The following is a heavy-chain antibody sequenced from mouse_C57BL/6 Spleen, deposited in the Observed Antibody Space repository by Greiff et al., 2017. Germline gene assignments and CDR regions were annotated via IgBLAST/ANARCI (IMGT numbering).Heavy chain of an antibody. J-gene: IGHJ2*01. CDR3: ARPDYYGSSFDY. V-gene: IGHV5-17*01. D-gene: IGHD1-1*01. CDR1: GFTFSDYG. Sequence: EVQVVESGGGLVKPGGSLKLSCAASGFTFSDYGMHWVRQAPEMGLEWVAYISSGSSTIYYADTVKGRFTISRDNAKNTLFLQMTSLRSEDTAMYYCARPDYYGSSFDYWGQGTTLTVSS. CDR2: ISSGSSTI.